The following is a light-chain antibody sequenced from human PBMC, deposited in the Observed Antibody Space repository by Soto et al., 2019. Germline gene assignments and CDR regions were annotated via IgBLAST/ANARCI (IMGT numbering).Light chain of an antibody. CDR3: SSYTTASSYV. V-gene: IGLV2-14*01. J-gene: IGLJ1*01. CDR2: EVS. CDR1: SSDIGNYDY. Sequence: QSVLTQPASVSGSPGQSITISCTGTSSDIGNYDYVSWYQQHPGKAPKLLISEVSNRPSGVSYRFAGSKSGTTASLTISGLQAEDEADYYCSSYTTASSYVFG.